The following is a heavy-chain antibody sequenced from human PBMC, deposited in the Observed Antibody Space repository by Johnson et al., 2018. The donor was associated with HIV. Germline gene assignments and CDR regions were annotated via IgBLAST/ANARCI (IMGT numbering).Heavy chain of an antibody. CDR2: TSWNSGST. V-gene: IGHV3-9*01. Sequence: VQLVESGGGVVLPGWSLRLSCEASGFTFSSYGMHWVRQAPGKGLEWVSGTSWNSGSTGSADSVKGRVTISRDNAKNSLYLQMNSLRVEDTAVYYCAREARIVVVEPSDAFDIWGQGTMVTVSS. D-gene: IGHD3-22*01. J-gene: IGHJ3*02. CDR3: AREARIVVVEPSDAFDI. CDR1: GFTFSSYG.